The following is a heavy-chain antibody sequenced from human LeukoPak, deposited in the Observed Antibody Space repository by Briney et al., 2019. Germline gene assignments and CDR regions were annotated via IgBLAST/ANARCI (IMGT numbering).Heavy chain of an antibody. D-gene: IGHD2-8*01. V-gene: IGHV1-18*01. Sequence: ASVKVSCKASGYTFNSYGISWVRQAPGQGLEWMGWISAYNGNTNYAQKLQGRVTMTTDTSTSTAYLELRSLRSDATAVYYCARVDCTNGVCPPYFEYWGQGTLVTVSS. CDR1: GYTFNSYG. J-gene: IGHJ4*02. CDR2: ISAYNGNT. CDR3: ARVDCTNGVCPPYFEY.